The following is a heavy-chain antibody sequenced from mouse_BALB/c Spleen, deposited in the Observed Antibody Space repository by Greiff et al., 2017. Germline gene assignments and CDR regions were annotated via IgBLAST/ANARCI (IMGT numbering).Heavy chain of an antibody. CDR3: ANPWRWGFAY. CDR1: GYTFTSYW. V-gene: IGHV1-7*01. CDR2: INPSTGYT. D-gene: IGHD4-1*01. Sequence: VKLMESGAELAKPGASVKMSCKASGYTFTSYWMHWVKQRPGQGLEWIGYINPSTGYTEYNQKFKDKATLTADKSSSTAYMQLSSLTSEDSAVYYCANPWRWGFAYWGQGTLVTVSA. J-gene: IGHJ3*01.